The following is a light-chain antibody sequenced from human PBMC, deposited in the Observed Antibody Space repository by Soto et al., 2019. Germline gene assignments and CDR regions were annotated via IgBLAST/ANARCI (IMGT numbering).Light chain of an antibody. V-gene: IGKV1-27*01. CDR3: QKYSSAPFT. J-gene: IGKJ3*01. CDR2: AAS. Sequence: DIQMTQSPSSLSASVGDRVTITCRASQGISNFLAWYQQKPGTVPKLLISAASTLQSGVPSRFSGSGFGTDFTLNISSLQPEDVATYYCQKYSSAPFTLGPGTKVDIK. CDR1: QGISNF.